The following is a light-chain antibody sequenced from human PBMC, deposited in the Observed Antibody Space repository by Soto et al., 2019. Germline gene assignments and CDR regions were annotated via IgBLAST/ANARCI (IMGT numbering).Light chain of an antibody. J-gene: IGKJ3*01. Sequence: DIQITQSPSTLSASVGDRVTITCRASQNIRNWLAWYQQKPGKAPKVLIYDASSLKGGVPSRFSGSGSGTEFTLTISSLQPDDFVTYYCQKYNHYFGPGTKVDI. V-gene: IGKV1-5*01. CDR1: QNIRNW. CDR2: DAS. CDR3: QKYNHY.